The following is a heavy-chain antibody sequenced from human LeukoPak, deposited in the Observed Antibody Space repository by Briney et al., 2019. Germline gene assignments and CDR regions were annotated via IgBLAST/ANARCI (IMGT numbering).Heavy chain of an antibody. CDR3: ARGGSDTAMAHDY. CDR1: GFTFSSYA. J-gene: IGHJ4*02. D-gene: IGHD5-18*01. V-gene: IGHV3-23*01. Sequence: PGGSLRLSCAASGFTFSSYAMSWVRQAPGKGLEWVSAISGSGGSTYYADSVKGRFTISRDDAKNTLYLQVNSLRAEDTAVYFCARGGSDTAMAHDYWGQGTLVTVSS. CDR2: ISGSGGST.